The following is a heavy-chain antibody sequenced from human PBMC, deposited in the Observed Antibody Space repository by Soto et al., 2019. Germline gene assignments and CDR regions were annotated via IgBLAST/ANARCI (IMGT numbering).Heavy chain of an antibody. Sequence: QVQLVQSGAEVKKPGASVKVSCKASGYTFTSYAMNWVRQAPGQRLEWMGCINAGNGNTKYSQKFQGRVTITRDTSASTAYMELSSLRSEDTAVYYCARSVGAALSDYWGQGTLVTVSS. CDR2: INAGNGNT. D-gene: IGHD1-26*01. CDR3: ARSVGAALSDY. J-gene: IGHJ4*02. V-gene: IGHV1-3*01. CDR1: GYTFTSYA.